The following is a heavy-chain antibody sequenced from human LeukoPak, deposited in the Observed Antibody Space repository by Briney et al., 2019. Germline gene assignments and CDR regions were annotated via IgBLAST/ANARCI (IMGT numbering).Heavy chain of an antibody. CDR3: ARHVDDSSGYYYRTMYYFDY. CDR2: ISPGDSDT. V-gene: IGHV5-51*01. D-gene: IGHD3-22*01. Sequence: GESLKISCKGSGYSFTTYRIGWVRQMPGKGLEWMGIISPGDSDTRYSPSFQGQVTISADKSISTANLQWSSLKASDTAMYYCARHVDDSSGYYYRTMYYFDYWGQGSLVTVSS. J-gene: IGHJ4*02. CDR1: GYSFTTYR.